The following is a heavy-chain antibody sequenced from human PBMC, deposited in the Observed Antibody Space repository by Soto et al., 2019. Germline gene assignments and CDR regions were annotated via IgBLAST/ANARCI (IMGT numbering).Heavy chain of an antibody. CDR2: ISAYNGNT. J-gene: IGHJ6*02. D-gene: IGHD3-22*01. CDR3: ARPSPDYYDSSGYGMDV. V-gene: IGHV1-18*01. CDR1: GYTFTSYG. Sequence: ASVKVSYKASGYTFTSYGISWVRQAPGQGLEWMGWISAYNGNTNYAQKLQGRVTMTTDTSTSTAYMELRSLRSDDTAVYYCARPSPDYYDSSGYGMDVWGQGTTVTVSS.